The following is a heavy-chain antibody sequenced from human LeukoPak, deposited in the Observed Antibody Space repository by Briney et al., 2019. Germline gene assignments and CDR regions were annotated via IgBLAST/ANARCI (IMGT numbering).Heavy chain of an antibody. CDR1: GFTFSTYG. V-gene: IGHV3-30*02. D-gene: IGHD3-22*01. CDR2: IRFDGRNT. CDR3: AKEGAYDGSGYYWGFDY. J-gene: IGHJ4*02. Sequence: GGSLRLSCAASGFTFSTYGIHWVRQAPGKGLEWVASIRFDGRNTFYADFVKGRFTISRDNSKNTLFLQLNSLTPEDTAVYYCAKEGAYDGSGYYWGFDYWGQGTLVIASS.